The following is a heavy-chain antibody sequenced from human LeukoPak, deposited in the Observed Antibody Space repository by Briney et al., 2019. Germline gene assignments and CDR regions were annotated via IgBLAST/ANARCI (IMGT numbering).Heavy chain of an antibody. CDR2: IYYSGST. D-gene: IGHD2-2*01. V-gene: IGHV4-59*01. J-gene: IGHJ6*02. CDR3: AGGYQLLFSSGYGMDV. Sequence: SETLSLTCTVSGGSISSYYWSWIRQPPGKGLEWIGYIYYSGSTNYNPPLKSRVTISVDTSKNQFSLKLSSVTAADTAVYYCAGGYQLLFSSGYGMDVWGQGTTVTVSS. CDR1: GGSISSYY.